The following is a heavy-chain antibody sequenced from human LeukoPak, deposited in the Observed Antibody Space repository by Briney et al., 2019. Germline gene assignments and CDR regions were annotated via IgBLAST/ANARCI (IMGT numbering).Heavy chain of an antibody. D-gene: IGHD3-9*01. V-gene: IGHV5-10-1*01. J-gene: IGHJ3*02. CDR2: IDPSDSYT. CDR1: GYSFTSYW. CDR3: ARRYYDILTGLWYAFDI. Sequence: GESLRISCKGSGYSFTSYWISWVRQMPGKGLEWRGRIDPSDSYTNYSPSFQGHVTISADKSISTAYLQWSSLKASDTAMYYCARRYYDILTGLWYAFDIWGQGTMVTVSS.